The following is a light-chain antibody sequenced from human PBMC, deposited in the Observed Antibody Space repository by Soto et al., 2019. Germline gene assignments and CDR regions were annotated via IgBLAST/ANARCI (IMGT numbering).Light chain of an antibody. CDR1: SKDVGGYDF. J-gene: IGLJ3*02. CDR2: DVV. CDR3: GSYTASGSFV. Sequence: QSALTQPASVSGSPGQSITISCTGTSKDVGGYDFVSWFQQFPGKAPKVVIYDVVHRPSGLSNRFSGSKSGNTASLTISGLQPDDEADYYCGSYTASGSFVFGGGTNSPS. V-gene: IGLV2-14*01.